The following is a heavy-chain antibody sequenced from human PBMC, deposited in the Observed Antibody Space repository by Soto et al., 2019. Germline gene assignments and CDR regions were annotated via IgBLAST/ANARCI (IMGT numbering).Heavy chain of an antibody. CDR2: IYWDDAK. J-gene: IGHJ5*02. CDR1: GFSLTTSGVG. CDR3: AHRTTTVTWWFDP. Sequence: QITLKESGPTLVKHTQTLTLTCTFSGFSLTTSGVGVGWIRQPPRKALEWLALIYWDDAKPYTPSLKSRLTNTKDTSKNQVVLTMTNMDPADTATYFCAHRTTTVTWWFDPWGQGTLVTVSS. D-gene: IGHD4-17*01. V-gene: IGHV2-5*02.